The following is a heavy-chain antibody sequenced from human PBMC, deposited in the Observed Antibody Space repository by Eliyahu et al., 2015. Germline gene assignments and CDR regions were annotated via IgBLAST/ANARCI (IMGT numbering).Heavy chain of an antibody. J-gene: IGHJ4*02. D-gene: IGHD6-19*01. CDR1: GGXFSSYA. V-gene: IGHV1-69*01. Sequence: QVQLVQSGAEVXKPGSSVKVXXKASGGXFSSYAISWVRQAPGXGLXWLGGIIPIFGTANYAQKFQGRVTITADESTSTAYMELSSLRSEDTAVYYCARGYSSGWYTYWGQGTLVTVSS. CDR3: ARGYSSGWYTY. CDR2: IIPIFGTA.